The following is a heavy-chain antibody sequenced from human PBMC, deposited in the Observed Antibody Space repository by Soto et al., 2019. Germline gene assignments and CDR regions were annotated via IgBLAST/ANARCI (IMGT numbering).Heavy chain of an antibody. CDR3: ATYCSGGSCYLDY. V-gene: IGHV4-31*03. Sequence: QVQLQESGPGLVKPSQTLSLTCTVSGGSISSGGDYWSWIRQHPGKGLEWIGYIYYKGRTDYNPSLTDRVTISVDKSKNQFSLKLSSVNAAYTAVYYCATYCSGGSCYLDYWGQGTLVTVSS. J-gene: IGHJ4*02. CDR1: GGSISSGGDY. D-gene: IGHD2-15*01. CDR2: IYYKGRT.